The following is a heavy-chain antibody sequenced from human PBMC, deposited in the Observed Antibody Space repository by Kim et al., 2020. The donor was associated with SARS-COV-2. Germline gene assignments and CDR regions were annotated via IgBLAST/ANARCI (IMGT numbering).Heavy chain of an antibody. J-gene: IGHJ5*02. CDR3: ARDTPIAWNYYGSGSFNWFDP. Sequence: ASVKVPCKASGYTFTSYGISWVRQAPGQGLEWMGWISAYNGNTNYAQKLQGRVTMTTDTSTSTAYMELRSLRSDDTAVYYCARDTPIAWNYYGSGSFNWFDPWGQGTLVTVSS. D-gene: IGHD3-10*01. CDR1: GYTFTSYG. CDR2: ISAYNGNT. V-gene: IGHV1-18*01.